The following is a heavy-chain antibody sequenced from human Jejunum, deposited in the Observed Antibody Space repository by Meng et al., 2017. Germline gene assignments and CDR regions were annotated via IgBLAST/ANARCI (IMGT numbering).Heavy chain of an antibody. CDR1: GYSFTDYY. CDR2: MNPNNGET. V-gene: IGHV1-2*06. J-gene: IGHJ4*02. D-gene: IGHD1-7*01. CDR3: ARDEGTTTAFDY. Sequence: QLQLVQSGAEVKKSGASVRVSCKAYGYSFTDYYLHGVRHAPGQVFEWVGRMNPNNGETYYAQKFQGRVSMTRATYISTAYMGLSWLTSDDTAVYYCARDEGTTTAFDYWGQGTLVTVSS.